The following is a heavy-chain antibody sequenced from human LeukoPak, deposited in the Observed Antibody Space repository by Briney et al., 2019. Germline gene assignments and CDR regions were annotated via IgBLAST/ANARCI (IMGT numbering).Heavy chain of an antibody. CDR3: AKVPIVGATLDYFDY. Sequence: PGGSLRLFCAASGFTFSSYAMSWVRQAPGKGLEWVSAISGSGGSTYYADSVKGRFTISRDNSKNTLYLQMNSLRAEDTAVYYCAKVPIVGATLDYFDYWGQGTLVTVSS. D-gene: IGHD1-26*01. J-gene: IGHJ4*02. V-gene: IGHV3-23*01. CDR2: ISGSGGST. CDR1: GFTFSSYA.